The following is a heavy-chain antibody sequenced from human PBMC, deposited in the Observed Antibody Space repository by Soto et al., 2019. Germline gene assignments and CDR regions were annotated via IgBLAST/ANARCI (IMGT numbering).Heavy chain of an antibody. Sequence: ASVKVSCKASGGTFSSYAISWVRQAPGQGLEWMGWISAYNGNTNYAQKLQGRVTMTTDTSTSTAYMELRSLRSDDTAVYYCARDRYSSGYYYYYYGMDVWGQGTTVTVSS. J-gene: IGHJ6*02. CDR3: ARDRYSSGYYYYYYGMDV. CDR1: GGTFSSYA. CDR2: ISAYNGNT. V-gene: IGHV1-18*01. D-gene: IGHD3-22*01.